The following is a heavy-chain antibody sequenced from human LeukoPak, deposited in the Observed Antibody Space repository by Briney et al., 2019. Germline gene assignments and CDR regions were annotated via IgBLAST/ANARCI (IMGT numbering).Heavy chain of an antibody. CDR2: INHSGST. CDR1: GGSFSGYY. CDR3: ARDPAKVVAYYMDV. D-gene: IGHD3-22*01. V-gene: IGHV4-34*01. J-gene: IGHJ6*03. Sequence: SETLSLTCAVYGGSFSGYYWSWIRQPPGKGLEWIGEINHSGSTNYNPSLKSRVTISVDTSKNQFSLKLSSVTAADTAVYYCARDPAKVVAYYMDVWGKGTTVTVSS.